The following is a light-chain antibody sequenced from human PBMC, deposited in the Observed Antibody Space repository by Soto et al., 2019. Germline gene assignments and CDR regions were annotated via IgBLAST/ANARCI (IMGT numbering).Light chain of an antibody. J-gene: IGLJ1*01. V-gene: IGLV2-14*03. CDR2: EVT. Sequence: QSALTQPASVSVSPGQSITISCTGTSSDVGHYKFVSWYQQHPGKVPKLMIYEVTRRPSGVSNRFSGSKSGSTASLTISGLQAEDEADYYCSSYTTSNTLVFGTGTKLTVL. CDR3: SSYTTSNTLV. CDR1: SSDVGHYKF.